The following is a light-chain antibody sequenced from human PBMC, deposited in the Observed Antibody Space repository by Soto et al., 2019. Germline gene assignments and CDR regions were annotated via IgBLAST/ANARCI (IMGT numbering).Light chain of an antibody. CDR1: QSISSW. Sequence: DIQMTQSPSTLSASVGDRVTITCRASQSISSWLAWYQQKPGKAPKVLIYKASNLQSGGPARFSGSGSGTDFTLTISSLQPDDFATYYCQQCNSYPPTFDQGTTVDIK. J-gene: IGKJ1*01. V-gene: IGKV1-5*03. CDR3: QQCNSYPPT. CDR2: KAS.